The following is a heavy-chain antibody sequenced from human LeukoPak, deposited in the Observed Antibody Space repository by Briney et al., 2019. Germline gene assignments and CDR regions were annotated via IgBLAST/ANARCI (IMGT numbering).Heavy chain of an antibody. D-gene: IGHD4-11*01. CDR2: IRYDGNNQ. CDR1: GFTFSTYG. Sequence: GGSLRLSCAASGFTFSTYGMHWVRQAPGKGLEWVAFIRYDGNNQYYADSVKGRFTISRDNSKNTLYLQMNSLRAEDTAVYSCARGGDYSNYVGYWGQGTLVTVSS. CDR3: ARGGDYSNYVGY. J-gene: IGHJ4*02. V-gene: IGHV3-30*02.